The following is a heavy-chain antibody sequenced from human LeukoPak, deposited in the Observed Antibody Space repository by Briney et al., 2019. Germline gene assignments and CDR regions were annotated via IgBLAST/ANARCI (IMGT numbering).Heavy chain of an antibody. V-gene: IGHV4-59*01. J-gene: IGHJ4*02. Sequence: SETLSLTCTVSGVSISSYYWSWIRQPPGKGLESIGYIYYSGSTNYNPSLKSRVTISVDTSKNQFSLKLSSVTAADTAVYYCARVGYSSSWHIFDYWGQGTLVTVSS. D-gene: IGHD6-13*01. CDR3: ARVGYSSSWHIFDY. CDR1: GVSISSYY. CDR2: IYYSGST.